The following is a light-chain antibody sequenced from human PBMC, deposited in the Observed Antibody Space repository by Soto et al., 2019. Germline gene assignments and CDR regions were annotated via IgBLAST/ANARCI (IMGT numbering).Light chain of an antibody. Sequence: DIQMTQSPSTLSASVGDRVTITCRASQRISSWLAWYQQKPGKAPKLLIYEASSLKSGVPSRFSGSGSATEFTPTISSLQPDDFATYYCEDYSSSSGLTFGGGTKVAI. CDR1: QRISSW. CDR3: EDYSSSSGLT. V-gene: IGKV1-5*03. CDR2: EAS. J-gene: IGKJ4*01.